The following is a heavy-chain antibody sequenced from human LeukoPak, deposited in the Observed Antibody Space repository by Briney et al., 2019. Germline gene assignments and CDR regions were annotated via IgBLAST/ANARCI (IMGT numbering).Heavy chain of an antibody. CDR2: ISSGSSYI. D-gene: IGHD5-12*01. Sequence: GGSLRLSCAASGFIFSSYSMNWVRQAPGKGLEWVSSISSGSSYIYYADSVKGRFTISRDNAKNSLCLQMNSLSAEDTAVYYCAYTSGYDFSSYYYYMDVWGKGTTVTVSS. V-gene: IGHV3-21*01. J-gene: IGHJ6*03. CDR1: GFIFSSYS. CDR3: AYTSGYDFSSYYYYMDV.